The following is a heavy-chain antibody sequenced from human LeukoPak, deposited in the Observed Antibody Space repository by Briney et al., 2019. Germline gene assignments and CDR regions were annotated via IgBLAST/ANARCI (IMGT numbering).Heavy chain of an antibody. Sequence: GGSLRLSCAASGFTFSSYGMHWVRQAPGKGLEWVAFIRYDGSNKYYADSVKGRFTISRDNSKNRLYLQMNSLRAEDTAVYYCAKVIGSGPPRGAFDIWGQGTMVTVSS. CDR3: AKVIGSGPPRGAFDI. J-gene: IGHJ3*02. CDR2: IRYDGSNK. CDR1: GFTFSSYG. D-gene: IGHD6-19*01. V-gene: IGHV3-30*02.